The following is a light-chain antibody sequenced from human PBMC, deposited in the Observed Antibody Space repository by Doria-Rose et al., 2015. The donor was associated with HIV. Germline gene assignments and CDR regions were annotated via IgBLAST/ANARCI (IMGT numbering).Light chain of an antibody. CDR1: QSFSSTY. Sequence: TQSPGTLSLSPGERATLSCRASQSFSSTYLAWYQQKPVQAPSLLIYDGSTRATGIPDRFSASGSGTDFTLTINRLEPEDFALYYCHQYGTSWTSGQGTKVEI. V-gene: IGKV3-20*01. J-gene: IGKJ1*01. CDR3: HQYGTSWT. CDR2: DGS.